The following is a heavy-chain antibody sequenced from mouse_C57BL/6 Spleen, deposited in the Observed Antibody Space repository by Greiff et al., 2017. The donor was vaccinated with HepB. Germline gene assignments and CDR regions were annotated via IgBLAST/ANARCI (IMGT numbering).Heavy chain of an antibody. Sequence: EVKLVESGAELVRPGASVKLSCTASGFNIKDDYMHWVKQRPEQGLEWIGWIDPENGDTEYASKFQGKATITADTSSNTAYLQLSSLTSEDTAVYYCTTRGNYPWFAYWGQGTLVTVSA. V-gene: IGHV14-4*01. CDR2: IDPENGDT. J-gene: IGHJ3*01. CDR1: GFNIKDDY. CDR3: TTRGNYPWFAY. D-gene: IGHD2-1*01.